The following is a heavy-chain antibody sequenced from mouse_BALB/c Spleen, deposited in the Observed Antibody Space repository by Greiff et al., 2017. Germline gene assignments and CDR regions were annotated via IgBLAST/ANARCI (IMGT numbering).Heavy chain of an antibody. D-gene: IGHD1-1*01. J-gene: IGHJ2*01. CDR3: ARSKDYGMDY. CDR1: GYTFTSYW. CDR2: INPSTGYT. Sequence: VMLVESGAELAKPGASVKMSCKASGYTFTSYWMHWVKQRHGQGLEWIGYINPSTGYTEYNQKFKDKATLTADKSSSTAYMQLSSLTSEDSAVYYCARSKDYGMDYWGQGTTLTVSS. V-gene: IGHV1-7*01.